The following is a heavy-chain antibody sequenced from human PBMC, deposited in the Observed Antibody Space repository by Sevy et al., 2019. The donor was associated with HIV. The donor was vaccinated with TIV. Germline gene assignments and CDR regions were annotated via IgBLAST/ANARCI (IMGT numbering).Heavy chain of an antibody. CDR2: VSSDGTTR. D-gene: IGHD3-22*01. CDR3: AKEGYYYDSRSSDWFDP. V-gene: IGHV3-30*18. CDR1: GFNFSPYA. Sequence: GGCLRLSCAASGFNFSPYAMHWVRQGPGKGLEWVVTVSSDGTTRSYVDSIKGRFSLSRDNSKNTLYLQMNNLTPEDTAVYYCAKEGYYYDSRSSDWFDPWGPGALVTVSS. J-gene: IGHJ5*02.